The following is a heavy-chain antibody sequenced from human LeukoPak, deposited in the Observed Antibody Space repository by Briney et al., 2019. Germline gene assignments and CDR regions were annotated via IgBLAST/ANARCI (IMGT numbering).Heavy chain of an antibody. CDR3: ARERDTIFGVGHDY. D-gene: IGHD3-3*01. CDR1: GYTFTSYG. Sequence: RASVKVSCKASGYTFTSYGISWVRQAPGQGLEWMGWISAYNGNTNYAQKLQGRVTMTTDTSTSTAYMELRSLRSDDTAVYYCARERDTIFGVGHDYWGQGTLVTVSS. J-gene: IGHJ4*02. CDR2: ISAYNGNT. V-gene: IGHV1-18*01.